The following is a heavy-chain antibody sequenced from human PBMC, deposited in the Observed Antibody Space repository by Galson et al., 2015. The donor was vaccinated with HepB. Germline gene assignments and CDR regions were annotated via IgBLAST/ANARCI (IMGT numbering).Heavy chain of an antibody. CDR1: GGTFSSYA. CDR3: ARDLPRVVPVGDYYGMDV. CDR2: IIPIFGTA. D-gene: IGHD2-2*01. V-gene: IGHV1-69*13. J-gene: IGHJ6*02. Sequence: SVKVSCKASGGTFSSYAISWVRQAPGQGLEWMGGIIPIFGTANYAQKFQGRVTITADESTSTAYMELSSLRSEDTAVYYCARDLPRVVPVGDYYGMDVWGQGTTVTVSS.